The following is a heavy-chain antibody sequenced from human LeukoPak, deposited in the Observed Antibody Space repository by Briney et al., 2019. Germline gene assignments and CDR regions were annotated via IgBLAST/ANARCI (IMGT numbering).Heavy chain of an antibody. CDR2: ISGSGDST. CDR1: GFTFSSYV. CDR3: AKDLEDCGGDCYSSSEVFDF. Sequence: GGSLRLSCPASGFTFSSYVMSWVRQAPGKGLEWVSGISGSGDSTYHAASVKGRFTISRDNSKNTVYLQMNSLRAEDTAVYYCAKDLEDCGGDCYSSSEVFDFWGQGTMVIVSS. D-gene: IGHD2-21*02. V-gene: IGHV3-23*01. J-gene: IGHJ3*01.